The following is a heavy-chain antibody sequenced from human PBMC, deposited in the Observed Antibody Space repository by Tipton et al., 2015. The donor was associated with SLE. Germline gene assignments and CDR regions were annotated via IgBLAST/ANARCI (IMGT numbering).Heavy chain of an antibody. D-gene: IGHD1-26*01. V-gene: IGHV4-59*08. CDR3: ARWGGIEAMGGHFYYYGMDV. Sequence: TLSLTCTVSGGSISSYYWGWIRQPPGKGLEWIGYFYYSGTTKYNPSLKSRLTISVDTSKNQFSLNLSSVTAADTAVYYCARWGGIEAMGGHFYYYGMDVWGQGTVVTVSS. CDR1: GGSISSYY. J-gene: IGHJ6*02. CDR2: FYYSGTT.